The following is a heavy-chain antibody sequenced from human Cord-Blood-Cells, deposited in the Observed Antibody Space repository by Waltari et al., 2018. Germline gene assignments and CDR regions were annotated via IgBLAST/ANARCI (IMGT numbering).Heavy chain of an antibody. CDR2: ISYDGSNK. J-gene: IGHJ4*02. V-gene: IGHV3-30*04. CDR1: ACTFSSYA. Sequence: QVQLVESGGGVVQPGRSLRLSCAASACTFSSYAIPWVRQAPGKGLEWVAVISYDGSNKYYADSVKGRFTISRDNSKNTLYLQMNSLRAEDTAVYYCARDWGSGWYYFDYWGQGTLVTVSS. CDR3: ARDWGSGWYYFDY. D-gene: IGHD6-19*01.